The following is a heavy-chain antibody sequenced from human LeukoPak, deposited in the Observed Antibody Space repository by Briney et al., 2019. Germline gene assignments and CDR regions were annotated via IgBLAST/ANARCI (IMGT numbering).Heavy chain of an antibody. CDR3: AKELLGNNWITIDY. J-gene: IGHJ4*02. Sequence: GGFLRLSCEASGLTFTNYGMSWVRQAPGKGLEWVSGINAGGGSAYADSVKGRFTISRDNSKNTLYMQMNSLRAEDTALYYCAKELLGNNWITIDYWGQGTLVTVSS. CDR1: GLTFTNYG. CDR2: INAGGGSA. V-gene: IGHV3-23*01. D-gene: IGHD1-1*01.